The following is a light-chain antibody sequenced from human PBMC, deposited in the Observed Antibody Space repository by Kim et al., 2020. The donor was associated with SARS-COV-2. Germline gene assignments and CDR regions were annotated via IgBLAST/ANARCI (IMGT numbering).Light chain of an antibody. CDR1: SGHSNYA. Sequence: QLVLTQSPSASASLGASVKLTCTLSSGHSNYAIAWHQQQPEKGPRYLMKLNSDGSHSKWDGIPDRFSGSSSGAERYLSISSLQSEDEADYYCQTWDTGIRVFGGGTQLTVL. CDR2: LNSDGSH. J-gene: IGLJ3*02. V-gene: IGLV4-69*01. CDR3: QTWDTGIRV.